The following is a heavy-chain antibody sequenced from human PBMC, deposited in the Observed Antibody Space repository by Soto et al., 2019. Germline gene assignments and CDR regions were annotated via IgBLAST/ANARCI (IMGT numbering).Heavy chain of an antibody. CDR2: TYYRSKWYN. D-gene: IGHD2-2*01. Sequence: QSQTLSLTCAISGDSVSSNSAAWNWIRQSPSRGLEWLGRTYYRSKWYNDYAVSVKSRITINPDTSKNQFSLQLNSVTPEDTAVYYCARDPGGSSARVYYYGMDVWGQGTTVTVSS. V-gene: IGHV6-1*01. CDR1: GDSVSSNSAA. CDR3: ARDPGGSSARVYYYGMDV. J-gene: IGHJ6*02.